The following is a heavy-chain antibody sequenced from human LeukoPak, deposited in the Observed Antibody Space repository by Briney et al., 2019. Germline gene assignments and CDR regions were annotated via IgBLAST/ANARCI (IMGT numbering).Heavy chain of an antibody. D-gene: IGHD3-22*01. CDR3: ARDERYYDSSGYYSGGY. CDR2: ISAYNGNT. Sequence: ASVKVSCKASGYTFTSYGISWVRQAPGQGLEWMGWISAYNGNTDYAQKLQGRVTMTTDTSTSTAYMELRSLRSDDTAVYYCARDERYYDSSGYYSGGYWGQGTLVTVSS. CDR1: GYTFTSYG. V-gene: IGHV1-18*01. J-gene: IGHJ4*02.